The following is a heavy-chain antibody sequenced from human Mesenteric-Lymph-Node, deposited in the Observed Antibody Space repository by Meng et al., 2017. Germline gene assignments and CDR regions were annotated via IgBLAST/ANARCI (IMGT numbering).Heavy chain of an antibody. CDR3: ARDAIRAEGLEDFGY. Sequence: ASVKVSCKASGYTFTNYYIHWVRQAPGQGLEWMGIINPSDDWTSYAQKFQGRVSVTSDTSTSTVYIELSSLRFEDTAVYYCARDAIRAEGLEDFGYWGQGTLVTVSS. CDR2: INPSDDWT. CDR1: GYTFTNYY. J-gene: IGHJ4*02. V-gene: IGHV1-46*01. D-gene: IGHD3-16*01.